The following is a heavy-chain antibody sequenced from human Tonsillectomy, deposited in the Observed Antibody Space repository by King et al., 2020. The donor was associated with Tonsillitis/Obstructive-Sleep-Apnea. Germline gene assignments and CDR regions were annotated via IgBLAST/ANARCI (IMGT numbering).Heavy chain of an antibody. CDR2: ISYDGNKK. V-gene: IGHV3-30*04. D-gene: IGHD3-22*01. J-gene: IGHJ6*02. CDR3: ACDCQKWYYYDTRDYYFYEMDV. Sequence: QLVQSGGGVVQPGRSLRLSCAASGFTFSSYAMHWVRQAPGKGLEWVAVISYDGNKKYYADSVKGRFTISRDNSKNTLYLQMNSLRVEDTAVYYCACDCQKWYYYDTRDYYFYEMDVWGQGTTVTVSS. CDR1: GFTFSSYA.